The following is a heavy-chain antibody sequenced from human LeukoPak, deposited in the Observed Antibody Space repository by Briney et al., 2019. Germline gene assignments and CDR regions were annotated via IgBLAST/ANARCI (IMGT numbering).Heavy chain of an antibody. V-gene: IGHV1-18*01. J-gene: IGHJ3*02. CDR2: ISPYSSNT. Sequence: ASVKVSCKASGYIFISYGISWVRQAPGQGLEWMGWISPYSSNTNYAQNLQGRVTMTTDTSTSTAYMELRSLRSDDTAVYYCARDRLQWLVDAFDIWGQGTMVTVSS. D-gene: IGHD6-19*01. CDR3: ARDRLQWLVDAFDI. CDR1: GYIFISYG.